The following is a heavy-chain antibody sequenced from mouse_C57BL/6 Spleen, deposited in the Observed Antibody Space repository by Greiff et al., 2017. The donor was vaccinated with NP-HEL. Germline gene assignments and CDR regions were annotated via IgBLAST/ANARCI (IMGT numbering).Heavy chain of an antibody. D-gene: IGHD2-4*01. CDR2: IYPSDSET. V-gene: IGHV1-61*01. CDR1: GYTFTSYW. J-gene: IGHJ3*01. CDR3: ARVEYDSFAY. Sequence: VQLQQPGAELVRPGSSVKLSCKASGYTFTSYWMDWVKQRPGQGLEWIGNIYPSDSETHYNQKFKDKATLTVDKSSSTAYMQLSSLTSEDSAVYYCARVEYDSFAYWGQGTLVTVSA.